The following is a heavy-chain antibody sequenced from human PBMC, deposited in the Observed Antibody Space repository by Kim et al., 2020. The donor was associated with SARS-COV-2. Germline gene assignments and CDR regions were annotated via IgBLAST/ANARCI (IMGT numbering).Heavy chain of an antibody. Sequence: GGSLRLSCAASGFTFSSYAMSWVRQAPGKGLDWVSGISGTGGTTDYADSVKGRFIISRDNSKNTLYLQMNSLRDEDTAIYYCAKDRYSTSYYDMDVWGQGTTVTVSS. CDR3: AKDRYSTSYYDMDV. CDR1: GFTFSSYA. D-gene: IGHD2-2*01. CDR2: ISGTGGTT. J-gene: IGHJ6*02. V-gene: IGHV3-23*01.